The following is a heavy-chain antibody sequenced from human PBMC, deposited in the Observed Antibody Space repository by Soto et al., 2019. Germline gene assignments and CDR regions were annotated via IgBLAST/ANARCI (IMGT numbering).Heavy chain of an antibody. D-gene: IGHD6-19*01. CDR3: ARLFGWVMPFDY. CDR1: GGSISSSTYY. CDR2: IYYSGST. J-gene: IGHJ4*02. Sequence: QLQLQESGPGLVKPSETLSLTCTVSGGSISSSTYYWGWIRQPPGKGLEWIGSIYYSGSTYYNPSLKSRVTISVDTSKNQFSLKLSSVTAADTAVYYCARLFGWVMPFDYWGQGTLVTVSS. V-gene: IGHV4-39*01.